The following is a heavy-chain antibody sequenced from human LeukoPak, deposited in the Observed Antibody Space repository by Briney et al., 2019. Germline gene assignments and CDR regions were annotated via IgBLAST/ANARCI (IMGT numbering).Heavy chain of an antibody. D-gene: IGHD3-9*01. Sequence: GGSLRLSCTASGFTFGDYAMSWVRQAPGKGLEWVGFIRSKAYGGTTEYAASVKGRFTISRDDSKSIAYLQMNSLKTEDTAVYYCTVAQALLRYFDWLPGALWGQGTLVTVSS. CDR1: GFTFGDYA. V-gene: IGHV3-49*04. J-gene: IGHJ4*02. CDR3: TVAQALLRYFDWLPGAL. CDR2: IRSKAYGGTT.